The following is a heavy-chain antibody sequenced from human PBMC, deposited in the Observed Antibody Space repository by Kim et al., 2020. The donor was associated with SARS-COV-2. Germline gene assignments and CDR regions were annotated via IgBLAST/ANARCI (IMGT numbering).Heavy chain of an antibody. CDR3: ARGLTSRPMSYIVVVPAAIFAFDI. CDR1: GGSFSGYY. Sequence: SETLSLTCAVYGGSFSGYYWSWIRQPPGKGLEWIGEINHSGSTNYNPSLKSRVTISVDTSKNQFSLKLSSVTAADTAVYYCARGLTSRPMSYIVVVPAAIFAFDIWGQGTMVTVSS. V-gene: IGHV4-34*01. CDR2: INHSGST. D-gene: IGHD2-2*01. J-gene: IGHJ3*02.